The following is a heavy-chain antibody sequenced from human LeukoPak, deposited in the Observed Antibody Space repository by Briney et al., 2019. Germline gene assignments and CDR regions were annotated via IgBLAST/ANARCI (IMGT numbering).Heavy chain of an antibody. CDR1: GGSISSSNW. CDR3: AGERGEEYSSGWYKRNYFDN. V-gene: IGHV4-4*02. J-gene: IGHJ4*02. Sequence: SGTLSLTCAVSGGSISSSNWWSWVRQPPGKGLEWIASGDYSGGTYYNPSLESRVAISADMSKNQFSLKLTSVTGADTAVYYCAGERGEEYSSGWYKRNYFDNWGQGIRVTVSS. D-gene: IGHD6-19*01. CDR2: GDYSGGT.